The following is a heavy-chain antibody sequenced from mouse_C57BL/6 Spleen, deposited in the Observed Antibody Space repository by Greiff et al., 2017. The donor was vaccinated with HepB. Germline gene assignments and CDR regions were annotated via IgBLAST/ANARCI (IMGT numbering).Heavy chain of an antibody. V-gene: IGHV1-26*01. Sequence: EVQLQQSGPELVKPGASVKISCTASGYTFTDYYMNWVKQSHGKSLEWIGDINPNNGGTSYNQKFKGKATLTVDKSSSTAYMELRSLTSEDAAVYYCARLYDDYDGGYAMDYWGQGTSVTVSS. CDR1: GYTFTDYY. J-gene: IGHJ4*01. CDR2: INPNNGGT. CDR3: ARLYDDYDGGYAMDY. D-gene: IGHD2-4*01.